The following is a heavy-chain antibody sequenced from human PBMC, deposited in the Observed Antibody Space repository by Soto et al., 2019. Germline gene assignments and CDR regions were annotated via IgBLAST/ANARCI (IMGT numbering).Heavy chain of an antibody. D-gene: IGHD3-22*01. CDR1: GGTFSRFA. CDR3: ARDGTLYDSNGYYYVY. J-gene: IGHJ4*02. V-gene: IGHV1-69*01. CDR2: IIPMFGKA. Sequence: QVQLVQSGAEVKKPGSSVKVSCKASGGTFSRFAISWVRQAPGQGLEWVGGIIPMFGKANYAQKFQGRVTITADESTSTGYMELRSLTSEDTAVYYCARDGTLYDSNGYYYVYWGQGTLVTVSS.